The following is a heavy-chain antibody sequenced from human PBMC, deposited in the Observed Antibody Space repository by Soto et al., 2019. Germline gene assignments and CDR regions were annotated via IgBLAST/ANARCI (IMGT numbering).Heavy chain of an antibody. J-gene: IGHJ4*02. CDR1: GFTFADYT. CDR3: TRVGKFDY. D-gene: IGHD1-26*01. Sequence: PGGSLRLSCTGSGFTFADYTMSWVRQAPGKGLEWVGLIRSEANGGTTHYAASVHGGFIISRDDSRGIAFLQMNNLKSEDTAVYYCTRVGKFDYGGQGTLVTVSS. CDR2: IRSEANGGTT. V-gene: IGHV3-49*04.